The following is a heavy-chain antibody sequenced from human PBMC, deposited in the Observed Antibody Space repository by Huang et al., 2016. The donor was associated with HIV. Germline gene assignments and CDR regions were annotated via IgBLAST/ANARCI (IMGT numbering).Heavy chain of an antibody. D-gene: IGHD3-22*01. CDR1: GGTFSSYA. CDR2: SIPICGKA. CDR3: ARARGYYDSSVSYYFDY. Sequence: QVQLVQSGAEVKKPGSSVKVSCTASGGTFSSYAISWVRQAPGQGLEWMGGSIPICGKANYAQKFQGRGTITADESTSTADMELRSLRSEDTAVDYCARARGYYDSSVSYYFDYWGQGTLVTVSS. J-gene: IGHJ4*02. V-gene: IGHV1-69*13.